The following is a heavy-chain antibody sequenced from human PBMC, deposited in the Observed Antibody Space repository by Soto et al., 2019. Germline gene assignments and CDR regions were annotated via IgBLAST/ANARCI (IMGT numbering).Heavy chain of an antibody. CDR2: IYYRGST. CDR3: ARGYSSSWSPYYYGMDV. V-gene: IGHV4-39*01. CDR1: GGSISSSSYY. J-gene: IGHJ6*02. D-gene: IGHD6-13*01. Sequence: PSETLSLTCTVSGGSISSSSYYWGWIRQPPGKGMEWIGSIYYRGSTYYNTSLKSRVNISVDTSKNQFSLKLSSVTAADMVVYYCARGYSSSWSPYYYGMDVWGQGTTVTSP.